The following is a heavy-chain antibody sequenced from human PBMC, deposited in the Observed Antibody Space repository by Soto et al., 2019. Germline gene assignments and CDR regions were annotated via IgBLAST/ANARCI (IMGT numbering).Heavy chain of an antibody. V-gene: IGHV3-21*04. D-gene: IGHD2-15*01. CDR1: GFTFSRYS. CDR3: AKAAASLVVSHFDY. J-gene: IGHJ4*02. CDR2: IDSYSNFI. Sequence: PGGSLRLSCAASGFTFSRYSMNWVRQAPGKGLEWVSSIDSYSNFIYYADSVKGRFIISRDNSKNTLYLQMNSLRAEDTAVYYCAKAAASLVVSHFDYWGQGTLVTVSS.